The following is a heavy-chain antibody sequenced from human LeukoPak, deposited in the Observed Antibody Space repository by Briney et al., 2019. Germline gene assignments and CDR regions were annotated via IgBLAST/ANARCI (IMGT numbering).Heavy chain of an antibody. J-gene: IGHJ4*02. Sequence: KPGGSLRLSCAASGFTFSDYYMSWIRQAPGKGLEWVSYTSSRGSTIYYADSVKGRSTISRDDAKNSLYLQMNSLRAEDTAVYYCARGGELYCSSTSCFDYWGQGTLVTVSS. CDR2: TSSRGSTI. CDR1: GFTFSDYY. CDR3: ARGGELYCSSTSCFDY. D-gene: IGHD2-2*01. V-gene: IGHV3-11*04.